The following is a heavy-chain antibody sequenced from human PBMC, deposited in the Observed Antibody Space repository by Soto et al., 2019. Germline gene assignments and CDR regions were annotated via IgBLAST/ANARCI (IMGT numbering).Heavy chain of an antibody. CDR2: ISGSGGST. CDR3: VKFPMITASYYYYDLDV. Sequence: GGSLRLSCAASGFTFSSYAMSWVRQAPGKGLEWVSAISGSGGSTYYADSVKGRFTISRDNSKNTVFLQMNSLRAEDTALYYCVKFPMITASYYYYDLDVWGLGTTVNVSS. V-gene: IGHV3-23*01. J-gene: IGHJ6*02. D-gene: IGHD3-16*01. CDR1: GFTFSSYA.